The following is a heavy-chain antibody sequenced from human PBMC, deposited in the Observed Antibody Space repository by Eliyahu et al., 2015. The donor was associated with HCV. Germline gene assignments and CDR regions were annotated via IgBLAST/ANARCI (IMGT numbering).Heavy chain of an antibody. V-gene: IGHV4-34*01. J-gene: IGHJ4*02. CDR3: ARGFRYYDSSGYSLPDY. CDR2: INHSGST. CDR1: GGSFSGYY. Sequence: QVQLQQWGAGLLKPSETLSLTCAVYGGSFSGYYWSWIRQPPGKGLEWIGEINHSGSTNYNPSLKSRVTISVDTSKNQFSLKLSSVTAADTAVYYCARGFRYYDSSGYSLPDYWGQGTLVTVSS. D-gene: IGHD3-22*01.